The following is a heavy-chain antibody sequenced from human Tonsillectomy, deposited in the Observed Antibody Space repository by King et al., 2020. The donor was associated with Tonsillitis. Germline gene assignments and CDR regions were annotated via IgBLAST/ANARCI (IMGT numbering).Heavy chain of an antibody. V-gene: IGHV3-30*18. Sequence: VQLVESGGGVVQPGRSLRLSCAASGFTFSSHGMHWVRQAPGKGLEWVVAISYDGSNKYYADSVKGRFTISRDNSKDTLYLQMNSLRAEDTAVYYCTKAMKYYDFWSGYYDYWGQGTLVTVSS. CDR2: ISYDGSNK. J-gene: IGHJ4*02. CDR1: GFTFSSHG. CDR3: TKAMKYYDFWSGYYDY. D-gene: IGHD3-3*01.